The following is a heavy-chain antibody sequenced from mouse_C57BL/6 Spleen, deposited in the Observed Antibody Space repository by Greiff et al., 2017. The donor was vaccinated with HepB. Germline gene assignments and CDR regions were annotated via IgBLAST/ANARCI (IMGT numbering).Heavy chain of an antibody. Sequence: EVQLQQSGPELVKPGASVKISCKASGYTFTDYYMNWVKQSHGKSLEWIGDINPNNGGTSYNQKFKGKATFAVDKSSSTAYMELRSLTSEDSAVYYCSRYFDNWGQGTTLTVSS. V-gene: IGHV1-26*01. J-gene: IGHJ2*01. CDR2: INPNNGGT. CDR3: SRYFDN. CDR1: GYTFTDYY.